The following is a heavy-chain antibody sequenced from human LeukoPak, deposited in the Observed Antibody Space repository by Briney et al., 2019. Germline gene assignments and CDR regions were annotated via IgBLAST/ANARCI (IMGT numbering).Heavy chain of an antibody. CDR3: ARLRFGERSSDY. D-gene: IGHD3-10*01. J-gene: IGHJ4*02. CDR1: GYTFTGYY. CDR2: INPNSGGT. V-gene: IGHV1-2*02. Sequence: VASVKVSCKASGYTFTGYYMHWVRQAPGKGLEWMGWINPNSGGTNYAQKFQGRVTMTRDTSISTAYMELSRLRSDDTAVYYCARLRFGERSSDYWGQGTLVTVSS.